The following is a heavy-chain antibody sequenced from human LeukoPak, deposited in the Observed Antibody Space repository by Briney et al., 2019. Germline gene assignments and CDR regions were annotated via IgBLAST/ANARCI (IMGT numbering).Heavy chain of an antibody. CDR2: IIPIFGTA. V-gene: IGHV1-69*01. J-gene: IGHJ6*03. CDR3: ASGVPYYYYYYMDV. D-gene: IGHD3-16*01. CDR1: GGTFSSYA. Sequence: AASVKVSCKASGGTFSSYAISWVRQAPGQGLEWMGGIIPIFGTANYAQKFQGRVTITADESTSTAYMELSSLRSEDTAVYYCASGVPYYYYYYMDVWGQGTTVTVSS.